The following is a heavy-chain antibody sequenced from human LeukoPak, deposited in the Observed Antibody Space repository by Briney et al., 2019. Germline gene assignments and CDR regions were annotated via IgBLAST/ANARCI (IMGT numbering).Heavy chain of an antibody. J-gene: IGHJ4*02. CDR3: ARGGSLVDPFDY. CDR1: GFTVSSNY. V-gene: IGHV3-53*05. D-gene: IGHD1-26*01. CDR2: IYSGGSA. Sequence: GGSLRLSCAASGFTVSSNYMSWVRQAPGKGLEWVSVIYSGGSAYYANSVKGRFTISRDNSRNTLYLQMNSLRAEDTAVYYCARGGSLVDPFDYWGQGTLVTVSS.